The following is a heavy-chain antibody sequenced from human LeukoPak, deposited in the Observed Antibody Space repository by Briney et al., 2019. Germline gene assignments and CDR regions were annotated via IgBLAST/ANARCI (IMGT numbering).Heavy chain of an antibody. CDR1: GGTVSSYV. D-gene: IGHD3-9*01. CDR3: ARAEDQGRYFDWLPGFAP. CDR2: VLPIFGTA. V-gene: IGHV1-69*01. Sequence: GSSVKVSCKVSGGTVSSYVISWVRQAPGQGLEWMGGVLPIFGTAIYAQKWQGRVTITADESTSTAYMELRSLRSEDTAIYYCARAEDQGRYFDWLPGFAPWGQGTQVIVSS. J-gene: IGHJ5*02.